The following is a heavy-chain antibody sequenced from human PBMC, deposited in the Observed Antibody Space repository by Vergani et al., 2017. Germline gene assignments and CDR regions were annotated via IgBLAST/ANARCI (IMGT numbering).Heavy chain of an antibody. D-gene: IGHD3-10*01. CDR2: IWYDGSNK. V-gene: IGHV3-33*01. CDR3: ARDLRGYYGSGSYYTYYYGMDV. Sequence: QVQLVESGGGVVQPGRSLRLSCAASGFTFSSYGMHWVRQAPGKGLEWVAVIWYDGSNKYYADSVKGRFTISRDNYKNTLYRQMNSLRAEDTAVYYCARDLRGYYGSGSYYTYYYGMDVWGQGTTVTVSS. J-gene: IGHJ6*02. CDR1: GFTFSSYG.